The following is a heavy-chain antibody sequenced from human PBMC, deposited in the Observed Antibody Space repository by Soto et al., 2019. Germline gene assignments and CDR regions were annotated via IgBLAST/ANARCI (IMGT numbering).Heavy chain of an antibody. J-gene: IGHJ4*02. CDR3: ARDSSYDFWSGPLDY. CDR1: GYTFTSYG. Sequence: QVQLVQSGAAVKKPGASVKVSCKASGYTFTSYGISWVRQAPGQGLEGMGWISAYNGNTNHAQKLQGRVTMTTDTSTSTAYMELRSLRSDDTAVYYCARDSSYDFWSGPLDYWGQGTLVTVSS. D-gene: IGHD3-3*01. CDR2: ISAYNGNT. V-gene: IGHV1-18*01.